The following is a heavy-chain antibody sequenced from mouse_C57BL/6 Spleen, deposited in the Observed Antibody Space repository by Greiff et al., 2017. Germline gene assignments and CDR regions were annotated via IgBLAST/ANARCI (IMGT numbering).Heavy chain of an antibody. D-gene: IGHD2-4*01. V-gene: IGHV1-80*01. CDR2: IYPGDGDT. Sequence: QVQLQQSGAELVKPGASVKISCKASGYAFSSYWMNWVKQRPGKGLEWIGQIYPGDGDTNYNGKFKGKATLTADKSSCTAYMQLSSLTSEDSSVYFCAREGIYYDSGNFDDWGQGTTLTVSS. CDR1: GYAFSSYW. J-gene: IGHJ2*01. CDR3: AREGIYYDSGNFDD.